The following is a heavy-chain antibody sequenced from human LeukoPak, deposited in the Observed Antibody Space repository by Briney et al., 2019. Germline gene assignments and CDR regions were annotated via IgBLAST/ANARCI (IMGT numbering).Heavy chain of an antibody. CDR1: GFTFSGYA. D-gene: IGHD4-11*01. CDR3: AKDRSATTTSSYYFDY. J-gene: IGHJ4*02. Sequence: GGSLRLSCAASGFTFSGYAMSWVRQAPGKGLEWVSVISGSGGTTYYADSVKGRFTISRDNSKNTLYLQMNSLRAEDTAVYYCAKDRSATTTSSYYFDYWGQGTLVTVSS. CDR2: ISGSGGTT. V-gene: IGHV3-23*01.